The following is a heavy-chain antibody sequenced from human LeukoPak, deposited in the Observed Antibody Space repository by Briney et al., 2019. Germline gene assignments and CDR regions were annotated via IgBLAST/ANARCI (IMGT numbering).Heavy chain of an antibody. V-gene: IGHV3-23*01. Sequence: PGGSLRLSCIASGFSFEDSAMSWVRQAPGRGLEWVSSFSGSGGNTYYADSVKGRFTISRDNSKNTLYLQMNSLRAEDTAVYYCARGAYDWGQGTLVTVSS. J-gene: IGHJ4*02. CDR2: FSGSGGNT. D-gene: IGHD2-8*01. CDR3: ARGAYD. CDR1: GFSFEDSA.